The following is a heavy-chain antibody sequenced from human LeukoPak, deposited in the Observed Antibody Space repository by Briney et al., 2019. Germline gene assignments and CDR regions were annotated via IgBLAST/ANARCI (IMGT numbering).Heavy chain of an antibody. J-gene: IGHJ5*02. CDR3: ARGIVAFIHNWFDP. Sequence: TSEILSLTCTVSGYSISSGGYYWSWVRHHPGKGLEWIGYIYNSGKTSYNPSLKSRVSISLDTSENQFSLRLSSVTAADTAVYYCARGIVAFIHNWFDPWGQGTLVTVSS. D-gene: IGHD2-15*01. CDR2: IYNSGKT. CDR1: GYSISSGGYY. V-gene: IGHV4-31*03.